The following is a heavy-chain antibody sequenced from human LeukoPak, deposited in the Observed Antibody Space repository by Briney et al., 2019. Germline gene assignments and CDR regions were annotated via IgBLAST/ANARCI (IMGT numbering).Heavy chain of an antibody. Sequence: GGSLRLSCAASGFTFSDYYMSWIRQAPGKGLEWVSYISSSDNTIFYADSVKGRFTMSRDNAKNSLYLQMNSLRAGDTAVYYCARVMGSYATDYWGQGTLVTVSS. D-gene: IGHD3-16*01. CDR2: ISSSDNTI. J-gene: IGHJ4*02. CDR3: ARVMGSYATDY. V-gene: IGHV3-11*04. CDR1: GFTFSDYY.